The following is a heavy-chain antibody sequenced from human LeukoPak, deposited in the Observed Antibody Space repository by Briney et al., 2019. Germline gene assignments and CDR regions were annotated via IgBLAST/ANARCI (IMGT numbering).Heavy chain of an antibody. Sequence: GGSLRLSCAASGFTFRSYGMHWVRQAPGKGLEGVAVISYDGSNKYYADSVKGRFTISRDNSKNTLYLQMNSLRAEDTAVYYCAKEGEGNWFDPWGQGTLVTVSS. V-gene: IGHV3-30*18. CDR1: GFTFRSYG. CDR3: AKEGEGNWFDP. D-gene: IGHD2-21*01. CDR2: ISYDGSNK. J-gene: IGHJ5*02.